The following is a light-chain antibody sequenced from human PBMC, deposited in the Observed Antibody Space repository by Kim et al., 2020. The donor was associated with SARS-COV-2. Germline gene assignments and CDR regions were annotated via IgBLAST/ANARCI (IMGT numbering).Light chain of an antibody. CDR1: DIEAKN. J-gene: IGLJ3*02. CDR2: NEN. CDR3: QVWDSKSDPWV. V-gene: IGLV3-21*01. Sequence: AAGQTARVACGGKDIEAKNVHWYQQKPGQAPVLVIYNENDRPAGIPERISGSNSGNTATLTISRVEAGDEADYYCQVWDSKSDPWVFGGGTQLTVL.